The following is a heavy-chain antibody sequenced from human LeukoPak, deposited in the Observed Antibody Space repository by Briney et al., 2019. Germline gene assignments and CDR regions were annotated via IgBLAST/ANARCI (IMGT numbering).Heavy chain of an antibody. D-gene: IGHD2-2*01. CDR2: IRNKANSYAT. V-gene: IGHV3-72*01. CDR3: ARSYCSSTNCYGLDYFDY. Sequence: GGSLRLSCATSGFTLSDHYIDWVRQAPGKGLEWVGRIRNKANSYATEYAASVKGRFTISRADSQNSLYLQMNSLKPAATAVYYCARSYCSSTNCYGLDYFDYWGQGTLVTVSS. J-gene: IGHJ4*02. CDR1: GFTLSDHY.